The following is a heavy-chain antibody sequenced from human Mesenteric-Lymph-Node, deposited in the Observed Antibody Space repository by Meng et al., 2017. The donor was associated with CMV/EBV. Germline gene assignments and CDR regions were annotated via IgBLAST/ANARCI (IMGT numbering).Heavy chain of an antibody. D-gene: IGHD5-12*01. J-gene: IGHJ4*02. Sequence: CSVSGGSISSGSYYWAWILQYPGKGLEWIGFIYYSGSTYYNPSLKSRVTISVDTSKNQFSLRFNSVTAADTAVYYCARKGGNDQYFGYWGQGTLVTVSS. CDR2: IYYSGST. CDR3: ARKGGNDQYFGY. CDR1: GGSISSGSYY. V-gene: IGHV4-31*03.